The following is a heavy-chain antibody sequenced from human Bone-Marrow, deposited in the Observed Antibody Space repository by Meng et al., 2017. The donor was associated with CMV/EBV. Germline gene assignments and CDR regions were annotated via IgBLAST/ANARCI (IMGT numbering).Heavy chain of an antibody. J-gene: IGHJ5*01. Sequence: GESLKISCAASGFTFSSYEMNWVRQAPGKGLEWVSYISSSGSTIYYADSVKGRFTIPRDNAKNSLYLQMNSLRAEDTAVYYCARGKFQSVGIVYSYFDPWGQGARVTGSS. V-gene: IGHV3-48*03. D-gene: IGHD5-18*01. CDR2: ISSSGSTI. CDR3: ARGKFQSVGIVYSYFDP. CDR1: GFTFSSYE.